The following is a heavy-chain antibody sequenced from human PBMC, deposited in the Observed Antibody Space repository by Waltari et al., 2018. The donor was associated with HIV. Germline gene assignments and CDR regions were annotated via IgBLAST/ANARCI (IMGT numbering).Heavy chain of an antibody. Sequence: EEQLVESGGGLVKPGGSLRVSCAASGFDIISYTIHWVRQAPGKGLEWGASISRDSSYMYYSDSLKGRFTISRDNAKKSVYLQMNSLRAEDTALYYCARDSMADSSGYYGYYFDLWGQGTLVTVSS. J-gene: IGHJ4*02. CDR1: GFDIISYT. CDR2: ISRDSSYM. V-gene: IGHV3-21*01. D-gene: IGHD3-22*01. CDR3: ARDSMADSSGYYGYYFDL.